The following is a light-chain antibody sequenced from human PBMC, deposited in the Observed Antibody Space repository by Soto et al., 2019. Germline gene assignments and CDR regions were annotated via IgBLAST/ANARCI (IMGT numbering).Light chain of an antibody. V-gene: IGLV1-47*01. CDR2: RNN. J-gene: IGLJ1*01. CDR1: SSNIGSNY. Sequence: QSVLTQPPSASGTPGQRVTISCSGSSSNIGSNYVYWYQQLPGTAPKLLIYRNNQRPSGVPDRFSGSKSGTSASLAISGLRSEDEADYYCAAWDDSLSALYVFGTGTK. CDR3: AAWDDSLSALYV.